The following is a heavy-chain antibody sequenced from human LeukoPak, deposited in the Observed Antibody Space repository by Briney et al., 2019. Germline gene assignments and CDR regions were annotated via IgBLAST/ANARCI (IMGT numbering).Heavy chain of an antibody. Sequence: PSETLSLTCTVSGGSISSYYWTWIRQPPGKGLECLGYIYYSGSTNYNPSLKSRVTISVDTSKNQFSLKLTSVTAADTAVYYCARTGYSYGYYYYYYMDVWGKGTTVTVPS. V-gene: IGHV4-59*01. CDR3: ARTGYSYGYYYYYYMDV. J-gene: IGHJ6*03. D-gene: IGHD5-18*01. CDR1: GGSISSYY. CDR2: IYYSGST.